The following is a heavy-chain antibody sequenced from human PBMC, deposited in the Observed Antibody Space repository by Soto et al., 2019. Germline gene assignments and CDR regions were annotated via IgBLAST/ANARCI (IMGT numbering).Heavy chain of an antibody. CDR2: IWYDASNK. CDR1: GFTFRTYG. Sequence: VQLVESGGGVVQPGRSLRLSCAASGFTFRTYGMYWVRQAPGKGLERVAVIWYDASNKYYADSVKGRFTISRDNSENTLYLQMNSLRAEDTAVYYCARARVDGGELDLWGQGTVVTVSS. J-gene: IGHJ4*02. V-gene: IGHV3-33*01. CDR3: ARARVDGGELDL. D-gene: IGHD1-26*01.